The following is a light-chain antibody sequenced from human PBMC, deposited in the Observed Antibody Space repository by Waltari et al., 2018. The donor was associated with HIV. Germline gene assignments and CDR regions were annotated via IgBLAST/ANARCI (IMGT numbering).Light chain of an antibody. Sequence: QSALTQPPSASGSPGQSVTISCTGTSSDVGAHNYVSWYQHPPGKAPKLMISEVSKRPSGVPDRFSGSKSGNTASLTVSGLQAEDEADYYCSSYAGSNNWVFGGGTKVTVL. CDR3: SSYAGSNNWV. CDR2: EVS. V-gene: IGLV2-8*01. CDR1: SSDVGAHNY. J-gene: IGLJ3*02.